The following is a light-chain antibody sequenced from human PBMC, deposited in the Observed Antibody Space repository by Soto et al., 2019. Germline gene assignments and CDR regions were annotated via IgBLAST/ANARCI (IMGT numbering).Light chain of an antibody. Sequence: VLTQPSSVSGTPGQGVTISCSGSISNIGNNYVYWFQQLPGTAPKVLTNRNDQRPSGVPDRFSGSKSGTSASLAISGLRSEDEADYYCAAWDDTVRSYVFGTGTKVTVL. V-gene: IGLV1-47*01. J-gene: IGLJ1*01. CDR3: AAWDDTVRSYV. CDR1: ISNIGNNY. CDR2: RND.